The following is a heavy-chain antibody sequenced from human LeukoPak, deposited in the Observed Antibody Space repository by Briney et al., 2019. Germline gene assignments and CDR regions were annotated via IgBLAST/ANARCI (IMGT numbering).Heavy chain of an antibody. J-gene: IGHJ4*02. Sequence: GGSLRLSCAASGFTFSSYGMHWVRQAPGKGLEWVAFIRYDGSNKYYADSVKGRFTISRDNSKNTLYLQMNSLRAEDTAVYYCAKDGYDILTGYYMGGFDYWGQGTLVTVSS. V-gene: IGHV3-30*02. CDR1: GFTFSSYG. CDR3: AKDGYDILTGYYMGGFDY. D-gene: IGHD3-9*01. CDR2: IRYDGSNK.